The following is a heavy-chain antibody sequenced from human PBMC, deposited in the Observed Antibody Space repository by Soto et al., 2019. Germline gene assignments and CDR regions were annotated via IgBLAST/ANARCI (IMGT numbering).Heavy chain of an antibody. D-gene: IGHD2-2*01. CDR3: ARVDTPAAHLDFDY. CDR2: ISTGSSYI. CDR1: GFTFSSYS. J-gene: IGHJ4*02. V-gene: IGHV3-21*01. Sequence: GGSLRLSCAASGFTFSSYSMNWVRQAPGKGLEWVSYISTGSSYIYYADSVKGRFTISRDNAKNSLYLQMNSLRAEDTALYYCARVDTPAAHLDFDYWGQGTLVTVSS.